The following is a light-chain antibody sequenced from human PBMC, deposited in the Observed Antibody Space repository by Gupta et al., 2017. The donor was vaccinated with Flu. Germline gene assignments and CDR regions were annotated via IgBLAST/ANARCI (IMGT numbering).Light chain of an antibody. CDR3: QQYGYLPVT. J-gene: IGKJ4*01. CDR1: QSISLSY. V-gene: IGKV3-20*01. CDR2: GTT. Sequence: EIVLMQSPGTLSLSPGERATLSCWATQSISLSYLGCQQQRPGQAPRLLIYGTTTSAAGVPDRFSGTVSGTDFTLIINNVEPDDSAVYFCQQYGYLPVTFGGGTKVEIK.